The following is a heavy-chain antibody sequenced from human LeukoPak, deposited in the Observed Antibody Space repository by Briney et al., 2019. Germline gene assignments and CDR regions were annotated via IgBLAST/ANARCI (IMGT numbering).Heavy chain of an antibody. CDR2: IYYSGST. Sequence: SETLSLTCTVSGGSISSYYWSWIRQPPGKGLEWIGYIYYSGSTNYNPPLKSRVTISVDTSKNQFSLKLSSVTAADTAVYYCARWGDSSDLGGPIAYCGGDCYWENWFDPWGQGTLVTVSS. V-gene: IGHV4-59*01. CDR3: ARWGDSSDLGGPIAYCGGDCYWENWFDP. D-gene: IGHD2-21*02. J-gene: IGHJ5*02. CDR1: GGSISSYY.